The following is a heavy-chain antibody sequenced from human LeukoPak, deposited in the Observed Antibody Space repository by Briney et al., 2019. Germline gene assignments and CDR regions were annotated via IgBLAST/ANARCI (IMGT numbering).Heavy chain of an antibody. Sequence: PSETLSLTCTVSGGSISSSSYYWGWIRQPPGKGLEWIGSIYYSGSTYYNPSLKSRVTTSVDTSKNQFSLKLSSVTAADTAVYYCARLNPGIAAAWSSGSFDYWGQGTLVTVSS. J-gene: IGHJ4*02. CDR1: GGSISSSSYY. V-gene: IGHV4-39*01. CDR3: ARLNPGIAAAWSSGSFDY. D-gene: IGHD6-13*01. CDR2: IYYSGST.